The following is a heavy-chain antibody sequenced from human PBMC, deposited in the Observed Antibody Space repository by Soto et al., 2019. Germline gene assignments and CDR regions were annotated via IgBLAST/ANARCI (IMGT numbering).Heavy chain of an antibody. D-gene: IGHD5-18*01. CDR3: ARDVGHGYTEHV. CDR2: IYDSGIT. V-gene: IGHV4-30-4*01. CDR1: GGSVGSGEYY. Sequence: QVQLQESGPGLVKPSQTLSLACTVSGGSVGSGEYYYSWIRQPPGKGLEWIGYIYDSGITNYTPSLKCRVIVSLARANNQVSLKLSSVTAADTAVDFCARDVGHGYTEHVWGQGTMVTVSS. J-gene: IGHJ3*01.